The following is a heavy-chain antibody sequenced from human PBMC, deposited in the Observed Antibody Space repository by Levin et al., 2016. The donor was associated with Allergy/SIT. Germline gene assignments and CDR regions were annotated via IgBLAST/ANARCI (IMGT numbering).Heavy chain of an antibody. V-gene: IGHV4-30-4*01. D-gene: IGHD3-10*02. J-gene: IGHJ4*02. CDR3: ATTFVSGDYFGS. CDR2: IYYTGST. Sequence: SETLSLTCTVTGDSIYSGDNYWSWIRQSPGKGLEWIGYIYYTGSTYFNPSLKSRLTISLDTSKYQFSLRLTSVTAADTAVYYCATTFVSGDYFGSWGQGSLVTVSS. CDR1: GDSIYSGDNY.